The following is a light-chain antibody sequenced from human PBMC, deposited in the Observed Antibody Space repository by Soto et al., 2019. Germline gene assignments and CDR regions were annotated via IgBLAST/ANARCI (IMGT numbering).Light chain of an antibody. CDR2: KAS. V-gene: IGKV1-5*03. Sequence: DIQMTQSPSTLSGSVGDRVTITCRASQTISSWLAWYQQKPGKAPKLLLYKASTLKSGVPPRFSGSGSGTEDIPTISSRQADDFAAYYCQHYNSYSEAFGQGTKVEIK. CDR3: QHYNSYSEA. CDR1: QTISSW. J-gene: IGKJ1*01.